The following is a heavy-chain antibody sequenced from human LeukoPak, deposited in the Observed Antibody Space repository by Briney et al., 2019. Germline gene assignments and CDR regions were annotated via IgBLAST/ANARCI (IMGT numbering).Heavy chain of an antibody. V-gene: IGHV3-7*01. CDR3: ARGLTVKDY. Sequence: GGSLRLSCAASGFTFSTYWMMWGRQAPGEGLEWVANIKEDGSEKYYVDSVKGRFTISRDGAKNSLYLQMNSLRAEDTAVYYCARGLTVKDYWGQGTLVTVSS. CDR2: IKEDGSEK. D-gene: IGHD1-20*01. CDR1: GFTFSTYW. J-gene: IGHJ4*02.